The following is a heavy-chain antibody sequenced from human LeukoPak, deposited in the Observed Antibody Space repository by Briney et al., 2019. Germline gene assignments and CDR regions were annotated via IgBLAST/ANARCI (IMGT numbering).Heavy chain of an antibody. D-gene: IGHD2-2*01. CDR2: INHSGST. CDR1: GGSFSDSY. Sequence: PSETLSLTCVVYGGSFSDSYWSWIRQSPGKGLEWIGEINHSGSTNYNPSLKSRVTISVDTSKNQFSLKLSSVTAADTAVYYCARRTYQLLFSYYYIDVWGKGTTV. V-gene: IGHV4-34*01. CDR3: ARRTYQLLFSYYYIDV. J-gene: IGHJ6*03.